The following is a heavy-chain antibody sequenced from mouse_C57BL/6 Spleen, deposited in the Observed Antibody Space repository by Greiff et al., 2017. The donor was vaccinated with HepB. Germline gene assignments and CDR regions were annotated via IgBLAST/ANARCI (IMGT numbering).Heavy chain of an antibody. D-gene: IGHD1-1*01. CDR2: ISNGGGST. J-gene: IGHJ3*01. CDR3: ARPITTVVAAPFAY. Sequence: DVMLVESGGGLVQPGGSLKLSCAASGFTFSDYYMYWVRQTPEKRLEWVAYISNGGGSTYYPDTVKGRFTISRDNAKNTLYLQMSRLKSEDTAMYYCARPITTVVAAPFAYWGQGTLVTVSA. CDR1: GFTFSDYY. V-gene: IGHV5-12*01.